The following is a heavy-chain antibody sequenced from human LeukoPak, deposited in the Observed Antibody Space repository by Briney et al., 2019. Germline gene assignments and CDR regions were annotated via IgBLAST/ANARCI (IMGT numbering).Heavy chain of an antibody. V-gene: IGHV3-30*02. Sequence: GGSLRLSCAASGFTFSSYGMHWVRQAPGKGLEWVAFIRYDGSNKYYADSVKGRFTISRDNSKNTLYLQMNSLRAEDTAVYYCAKDGVQVYDFWSGLNWFDPWGQGTLVTVSS. D-gene: IGHD3-3*01. CDR1: GFTFSSYG. J-gene: IGHJ5*02. CDR3: AKDGVQVYDFWSGLNWFDP. CDR2: IRYDGSNK.